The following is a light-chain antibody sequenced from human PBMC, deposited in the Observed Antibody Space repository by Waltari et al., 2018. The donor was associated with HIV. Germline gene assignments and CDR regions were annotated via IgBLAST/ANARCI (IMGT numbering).Light chain of an antibody. J-gene: IGLJ3*02. CDR2: RND. V-gene: IGLV1-47*01. CDR3: AAWDDRLSAWV. Sequence: QSVLTQPPSASGTPGQRVRITCSGSSSNTGSNYVYCYQQLPGTATNLLMYRNDERPSGFPDRFSCSKSGTSASLAISGRRSEDEADYYCAAWDDRLSAWVFGGGTKLTVL. CDR1: SSNTGSNY.